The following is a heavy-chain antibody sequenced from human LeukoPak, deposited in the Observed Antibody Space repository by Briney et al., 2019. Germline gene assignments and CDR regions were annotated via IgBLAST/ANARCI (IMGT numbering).Heavy chain of an antibody. CDR3: AKGAVAGPLDY. V-gene: IGHV3-21*01. J-gene: IGHJ4*02. CDR1: GFTFSTYS. D-gene: IGHD6-19*01. Sequence: PGESLRLSCAASGFTFSTYSMNWVRQAPGRGLEWVSSITTSTTVPHIFYADSVTGRFTISRDNSKNTLYLQMNSLRAEGTAVYYCAKGAVAGPLDYWGQGTLVTVSS. CDR2: ITTSTTVPHI.